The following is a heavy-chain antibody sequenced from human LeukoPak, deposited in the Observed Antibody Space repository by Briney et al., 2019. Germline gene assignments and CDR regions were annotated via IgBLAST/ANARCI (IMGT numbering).Heavy chain of an antibody. Sequence: ASVKVSCKASGYTFTSYDVNWVRQATGQGLEWMGWMNPKSGNAGYAQKFQGRVIMTRDASTTIAYMELSSLTSEDTAVYHCARGKLTHGDYVAADYWGQGTLVTVSS. CDR1: GYTFTSYD. CDR3: ARGKLTHGDYVAADY. J-gene: IGHJ4*02. D-gene: IGHD4-17*01. CDR2: MNPKSGNA. V-gene: IGHV1-8*01.